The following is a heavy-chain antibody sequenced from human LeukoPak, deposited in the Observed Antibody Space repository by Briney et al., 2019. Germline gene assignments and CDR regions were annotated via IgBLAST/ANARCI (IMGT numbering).Heavy chain of an antibody. Sequence: GGSLRLSCAASGFTFSSYSMNWVRQAPGKGLEWVSSISSSSSYIYYADSVKGRFTISRDNAKNSLYLQMNSLRAEDTAVYYCARDGGVSTLGAADYWGQGTLVTVSS. CDR2: ISSSSSYI. J-gene: IGHJ4*02. CDR3: ARDGGVSTLGAADY. D-gene: IGHD3-16*01. CDR1: GFTFSSYS. V-gene: IGHV3-21*01.